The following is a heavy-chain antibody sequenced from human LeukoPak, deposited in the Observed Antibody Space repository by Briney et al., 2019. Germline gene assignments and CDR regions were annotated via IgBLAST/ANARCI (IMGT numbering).Heavy chain of an antibody. Sequence: GGSLRLSCAASGFTFDDYGMSWVRQAPGKGLEWVSGINWNGGSTGYADSVKGRFTISRDNAKNSLYLQMNSLRAEDTALYYCATLGIVGATNAFDIWGQGTMVTVSS. D-gene: IGHD1-26*01. CDR1: GFTFDDYG. J-gene: IGHJ3*02. CDR3: ATLGIVGATNAFDI. V-gene: IGHV3-20*04. CDR2: INWNGGST.